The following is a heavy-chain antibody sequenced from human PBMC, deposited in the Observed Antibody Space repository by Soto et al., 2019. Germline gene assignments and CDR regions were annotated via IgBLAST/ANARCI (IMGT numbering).Heavy chain of an antibody. CDR2: IYYSGST. J-gene: IGHJ4*02. CDR1: GGSISSGGYY. D-gene: IGHD4-17*01. V-gene: IGHV4-31*03. Sequence: SETLSLTCTVSGGSISSGGYYWSWIRQHPRKGLEWIGYIYYSGSTYYNPSLKSRVTISVDTSKNQFSLKLSSVTAADTAVYYCARFSTTSDKLDYWGQGTLVTVSS. CDR3: ARFSTTSDKLDY.